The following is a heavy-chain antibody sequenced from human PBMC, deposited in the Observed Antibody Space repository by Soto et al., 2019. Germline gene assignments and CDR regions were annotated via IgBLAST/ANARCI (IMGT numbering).Heavy chain of an antibody. Sequence: HPXESLSLSCAASSFIFDSFCINWVRPAPGKGLEWVSAIGGGGGSAYYADSVRGRFTISRDNSKNTVYLQMNSLRVEDTALYYCVQDVEMASILAHWGQGTLVTVSS. CDR2: IGGGGGSA. V-gene: IGHV3-23*01. CDR3: VQDVEMASILAH. D-gene: IGHD2-15*01. J-gene: IGHJ4*02. CDR1: SFIFDSFC.